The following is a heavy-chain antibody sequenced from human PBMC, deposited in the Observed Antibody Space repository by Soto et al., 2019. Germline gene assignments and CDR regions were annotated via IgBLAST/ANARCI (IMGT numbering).Heavy chain of an antibody. CDR1: GFTFTSTA. V-gene: IGHV3-23*01. D-gene: IGHD2-2*01. CDR3: AKDSHWAIIPRTNDY. Sequence: GGSLRLSCAASGFTFTSTAMSWVRQAPGKGLEWVPTFRESGGTTHYADSVKGRFTVSRDTSKNMLYLQMDSLRAEDTAIYYCAKDSHWAIIPRTNDYWGQGTLVTGFS. CDR2: FRESGGTT. J-gene: IGHJ4*02.